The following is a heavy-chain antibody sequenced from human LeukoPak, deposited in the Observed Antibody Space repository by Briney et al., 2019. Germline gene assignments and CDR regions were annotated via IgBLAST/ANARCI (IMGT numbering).Heavy chain of an antibody. Sequence: GGSVRLSCAASGFTFSSYAMSWVRQAPGKGLEWVSAISGSGGSTYYADSVKGRFTISRDNAKNSLYLQMNSLRAEDTAVYYCARIKWELTTEVRYFDYWGQGTLVTVSS. J-gene: IGHJ4*02. CDR3: ARIKWELTTEVRYFDY. CDR1: GFTFSSYA. D-gene: IGHD1-26*01. V-gene: IGHV3-23*01. CDR2: ISGSGGST.